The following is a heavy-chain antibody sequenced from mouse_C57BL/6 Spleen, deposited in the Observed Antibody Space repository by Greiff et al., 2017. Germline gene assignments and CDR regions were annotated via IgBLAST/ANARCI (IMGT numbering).Heavy chain of an antibody. CDR3: ARHCYGSWFAY. Sequence: EVKLMEPGGGLVKPGGSLKLSCAASVFTFSSYTMPWVRQTPEKRLEWVATISGGGGKPYSPGSVKGRFTITRDSAENTLYLKVNSLRSGDTALYYCARHCYGSWFAYWGQGTLVTVSA. V-gene: IGHV5-9*01. J-gene: IGHJ3*01. D-gene: IGHD2-2*01. CDR2: ISGGGGKP. CDR1: VFTFSSYT.